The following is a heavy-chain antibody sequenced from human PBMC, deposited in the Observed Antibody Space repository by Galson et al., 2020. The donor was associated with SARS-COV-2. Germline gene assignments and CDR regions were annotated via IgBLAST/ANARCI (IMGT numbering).Heavy chain of an antibody. CDR1: GGSISSSSSY. Sequence: SKTLSLTCPVSGGSISSSSSYWGWIRQPPGKGLEWIGSMYYSGSTYYNPSLKSQVTISVDTSKDQFSLRLSSVTAADTAVYYCVRHAWFVELLAPFDYWGRGTLVTVS. V-gene: IGHV4-39*01. D-gene: IGHD3-10*01. CDR2: MYYSGST. CDR3: VRHAWFVELLAPFDY. J-gene: IGHJ4*02.